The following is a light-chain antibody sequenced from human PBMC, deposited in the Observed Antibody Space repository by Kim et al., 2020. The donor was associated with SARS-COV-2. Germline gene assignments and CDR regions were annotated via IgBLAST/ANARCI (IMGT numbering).Light chain of an antibody. J-gene: IGLJ2*01. CDR1: ELGDKF. CDR2: QDD. CDR3: QAWDSSSTVV. Sequence: SYELTQPPSVSVSPGQTATITCSGDELGDKFACWYQQKPGQSPVLVIHQDDKRLSGIPERFSGSNSGNTATLTISGTQAVDEADYYCQAWDSSSTVVFGG. V-gene: IGLV3-1*01.